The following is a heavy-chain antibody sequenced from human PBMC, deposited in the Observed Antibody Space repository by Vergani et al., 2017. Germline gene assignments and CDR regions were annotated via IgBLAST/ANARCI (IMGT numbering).Heavy chain of an antibody. CDR3: ASIPSSWYSDGAFDI. CDR1: GGSISSSSYY. D-gene: IGHD6-13*01. J-gene: IGHJ3*02. CDR2: IYYSGST. V-gene: IGHV4-39*01. Sequence: QLQLQESGPGLVKPSETLSLTCTVSGGSISSSSYYWGWIRQPPGKGLEWIGSIYYSGSTYYNPSLKSRVTISVDTSKNQFSLKLSSVTAADTAVYYCASIPSSWYSDGAFDIWGQGTMVTVSS.